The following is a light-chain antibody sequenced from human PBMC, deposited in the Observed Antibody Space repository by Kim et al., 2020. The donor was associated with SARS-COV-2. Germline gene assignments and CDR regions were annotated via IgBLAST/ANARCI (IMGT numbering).Light chain of an antibody. J-gene: IGLJ3*02. CDR1: SSDIGTYTY. Sequence: QSALTQPASVSGSPGQSITISCTGASSDIGTYTYVSWYQHPDKAPKLIIYDVTKRPSGISDRFSGSKSGNTASLTISGLQAEDEADYHCSSYSSSTTPWVFGGGTKLTVL. V-gene: IGLV2-14*03. CDR3: SSYSSSTTPWV. CDR2: DVT.